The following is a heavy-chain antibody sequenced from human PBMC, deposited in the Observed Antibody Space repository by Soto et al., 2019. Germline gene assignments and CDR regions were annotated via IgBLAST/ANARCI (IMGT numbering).Heavy chain of an antibody. Sequence: SETLSLTCAVSGYSISSSNWWGWIRQPPGKGLEWIGYIYYSGTTYYNPSLKSRVTISVDTSMNQISLKLSSVTAADTAFYYCARLGGYYQSLDTWGQGTLVTVSS. J-gene: IGHJ5*02. CDR2: IYYSGTT. CDR3: ARLGGYYQSLDT. V-gene: IGHV4-28*01. CDR1: GYSISSSNW. D-gene: IGHD3-22*01.